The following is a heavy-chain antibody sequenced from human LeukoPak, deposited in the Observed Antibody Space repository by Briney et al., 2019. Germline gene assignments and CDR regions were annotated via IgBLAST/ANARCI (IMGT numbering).Heavy chain of an antibody. J-gene: IGHJ5*02. D-gene: IGHD2-2*02. V-gene: IGHV4-38-2*02. CDR1: GYSISSGYY. CDR2: IYHSGST. CDR3: ARGWGWVSAAISWFDP. Sequence: SETLSLTCTVSGYSISSGYYWGWIRQPPGKGLEWIVSIYHSGSTYYNPSLKSRVTISVDTSKNQFSLKLSSVTAADTAVYYCARGWGWVSAAISWFDPWGQGTLVTVSS.